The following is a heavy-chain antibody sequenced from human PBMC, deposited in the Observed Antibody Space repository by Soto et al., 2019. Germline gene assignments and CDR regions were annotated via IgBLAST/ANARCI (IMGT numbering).Heavy chain of an antibody. Sequence: PSETLSLTCTVFGGSISSNYWTWIRQPAGKGLEWIRRIYMSGSTNYNPSLKSRVTMSMDTSNNQFSLKLRFVTAADTAVYYCASLQNNWFDPWGQGTLVTVSS. V-gene: IGHV4-4*07. CDR2: IYMSGST. CDR1: GGSISSNY. CDR3: ASLQNNWFDP. J-gene: IGHJ5*02.